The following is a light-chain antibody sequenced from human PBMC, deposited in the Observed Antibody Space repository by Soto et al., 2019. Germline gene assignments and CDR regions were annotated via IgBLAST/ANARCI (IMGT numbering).Light chain of an antibody. V-gene: IGLV2-14*01. CDR2: EVS. CDR3: SSYRNSSTVV. J-gene: IGLJ2*01. CDR1: SSDVGGYNY. Sequence: QSALTQPASVSGSPGQSITISCTGTSSDVGGYNYVSWYQQHPGKAPKLMIYEVSNRPSGVSNRFSGSKSGNTASLTISGLQAEDEGDYYCSSYRNSSTVVFGGGTKLTFL.